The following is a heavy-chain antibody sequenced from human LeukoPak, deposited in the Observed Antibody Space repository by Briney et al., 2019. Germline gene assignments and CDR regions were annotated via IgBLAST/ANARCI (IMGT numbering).Heavy chain of an antibody. J-gene: IGHJ4*02. Sequence: PGGSLRLSCAASGFTFSSYEMNWVRQAPGKGLEWVSYISSSGSTIYYADSVKGRFTISRDNAKNSLYLQMNSVRAEDTAVYYCARSWVVPAAMWDYWGQGTLVTVSS. V-gene: IGHV3-48*03. CDR1: GFTFSSYE. D-gene: IGHD2-2*01. CDR2: ISSSGSTI. CDR3: ARSWVVPAAMWDY.